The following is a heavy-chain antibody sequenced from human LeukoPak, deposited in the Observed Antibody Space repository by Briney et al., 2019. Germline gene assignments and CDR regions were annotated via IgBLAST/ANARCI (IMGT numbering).Heavy chain of an antibody. D-gene: IGHD6-13*01. J-gene: IGHJ4*02. CDR2: INHSGST. CDR3: ARHYSSSWSFDY. V-gene: IGHV4-34*01. CDR1: GGSFSGYY. Sequence: PSETLSLTCAVYGGSFSGYYWSWIRQPPGKGLEWIGEINHSGSTNYNPSLKSRVTISVDTSKNQFSLKLSSVTAADTAVYYCARHYSSSWSFDYWGQGTLVTVSS.